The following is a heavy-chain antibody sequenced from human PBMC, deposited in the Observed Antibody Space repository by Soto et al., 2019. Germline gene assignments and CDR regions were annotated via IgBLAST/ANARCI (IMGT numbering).Heavy chain of an antibody. V-gene: IGHV3-15*01. J-gene: IGHJ4*02. Sequence: LRLSCAASGFTFINAWMNWVRQAPGNGLEWIGRIKKRADGGTADHATPVKGRFTISRDDSKNTLYLQMNSLKTEDTAVYYCTTVYPYISDRRGNCDRGQGTRVTVS. CDR3: TTVYPYISDRRGNCD. CDR1: GFTFINAW. D-gene: IGHD3-22*01. CDR2: IKKRADGGTA.